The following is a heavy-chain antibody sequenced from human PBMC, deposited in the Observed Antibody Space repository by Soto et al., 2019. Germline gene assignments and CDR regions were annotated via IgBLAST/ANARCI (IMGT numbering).Heavy chain of an antibody. D-gene: IGHD1-1*01. CDR2: INHSGST. Sequence: PSETLSLTCAVYGGSFSGYYWSWIRQPPGKGLEWIGEINHSGSTNYNPSLNSRVTISVDTSKNQFSLRLSSVTAADTAVYYCANQRDCTTYFDYWGPGTLVTVSS. CDR1: GGSFSGYY. V-gene: IGHV4-34*01. J-gene: IGHJ4*02. CDR3: ANQRDCTTYFDY.